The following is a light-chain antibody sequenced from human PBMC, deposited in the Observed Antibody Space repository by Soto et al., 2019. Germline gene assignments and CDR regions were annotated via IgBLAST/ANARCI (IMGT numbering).Light chain of an antibody. V-gene: IGKV1-9*01. Sequence: DIQLTQSPSFLSASVGDRVTITCRASQGISSSLAWYQQKPGKAPNLLIHAISTLQPGVPSRFSGSGSGTEFTLTISSLQPEDLATYDCQQLNNYVLTFGGGTKVEIK. CDR2: AIS. CDR3: QQLNNYVLT. J-gene: IGKJ4*01. CDR1: QGISSS.